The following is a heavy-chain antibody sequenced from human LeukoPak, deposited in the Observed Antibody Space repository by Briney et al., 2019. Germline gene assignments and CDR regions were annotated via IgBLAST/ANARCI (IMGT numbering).Heavy chain of an antibody. D-gene: IGHD5-12*01. V-gene: IGHV4-34*01. Sequence: SETLSLTCAVYGGSFSGYYWSWIRQPPGKGLEWIGEINHSGSTNYNPSLKSRVTISVDTSKNQFSLKLSSVTAADTAVYYCARGTLPRLRSAYSYYYYYYMDVWGKGTTVTVSS. CDR3: ARGTLPRLRSAYSYYYYYYMDV. J-gene: IGHJ6*03. CDR2: INHSGST. CDR1: GGSFSGYY.